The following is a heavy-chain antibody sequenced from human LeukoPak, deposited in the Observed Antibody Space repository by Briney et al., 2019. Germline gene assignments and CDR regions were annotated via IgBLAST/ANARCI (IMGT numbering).Heavy chain of an antibody. J-gene: IGHJ4*02. V-gene: IGHV3-64*01. Sequence: GGSLRLSCAASGFTFSNFAMHWVRQAPGKGLEYVLAISSNGGSTYYANSVRARFTIPRDNSKNTLYLQMGSLRAEDMAVYYCAREVPAAVAYFDYWGQGTLVTVSS. D-gene: IGHD2-2*01. CDR3: AREVPAAVAYFDY. CDR1: GFTFSNFA. CDR2: ISSNGGST.